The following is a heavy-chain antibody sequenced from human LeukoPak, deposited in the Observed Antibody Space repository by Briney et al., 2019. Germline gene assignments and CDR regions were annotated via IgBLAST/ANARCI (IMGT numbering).Heavy chain of an antibody. CDR1: GYTFTSYG. CDR2: INPNSGDT. CDR3: ARVVVVTAIIFDY. D-gene: IGHD2-21*02. J-gene: IGHJ4*02. Sequence: GASVKVSCKASGYTFTSYGISWVRQAPGQGLEWMGWINPNSGDTNYAQKFQGRVTMTRDTSITTAYMELSRLRSDDTAVYYCARVVVVTAIIFDYWGQGTLVTVSS. V-gene: IGHV1-2*02.